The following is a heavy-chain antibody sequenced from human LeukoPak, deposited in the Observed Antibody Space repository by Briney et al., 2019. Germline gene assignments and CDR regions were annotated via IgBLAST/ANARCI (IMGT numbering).Heavy chain of an antibody. Sequence: PGGSLRLSCAASGFTFDDYTMHWVRQAPGKGLEWVSLISWDGGSTYYADSVKGRFTISRDNSKNSLYLQMNSLRTEDTALYYCAKDIGGYCSGGSCYSGGTFDIWGRGTMVTVSS. CDR1: GFTFDDYT. CDR2: ISWDGGST. CDR3: AKDIGGYCSGGSCYSGGTFDI. J-gene: IGHJ3*02. D-gene: IGHD2-15*01. V-gene: IGHV3-43*01.